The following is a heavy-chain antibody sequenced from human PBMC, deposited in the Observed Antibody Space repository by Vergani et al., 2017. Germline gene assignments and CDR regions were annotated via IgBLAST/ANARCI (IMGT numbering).Heavy chain of an antibody. CDR2: VYWNDDE. CDR1: GFSLTTGGEG. J-gene: IGHJ4*02. Sequence: QITLRESGPTLVKPTQTLTLTCTFSGFSLTTGGEGVGWIRQPPGRALEWLAFVYWNDDERYSPSLKSKVTITKDTSKNEVNLTMATMDPVDTATYYCARASNWGSTDFDYWGQGTLVTVSS. V-gene: IGHV2-5*01. CDR3: ARASNWGSTDFDY. D-gene: IGHD7-27*01.